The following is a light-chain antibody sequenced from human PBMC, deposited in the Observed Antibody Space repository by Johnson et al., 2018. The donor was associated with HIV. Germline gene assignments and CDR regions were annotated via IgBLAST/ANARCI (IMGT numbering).Light chain of an antibody. CDR1: SFNIGINF. Sequence: QPVLTQPPSVSAAPGQRVTISCSGSSFNIGINFVSWYQQVPGTAPKLLICESNKRPSGIPNRFSGSKSGTSATLGITGLQTGDEADYYCGTWDSSLSAYVFGTWTKVTVL. CDR3: GTWDSSLSAYV. V-gene: IGLV1-51*02. J-gene: IGLJ1*01. CDR2: ESN.